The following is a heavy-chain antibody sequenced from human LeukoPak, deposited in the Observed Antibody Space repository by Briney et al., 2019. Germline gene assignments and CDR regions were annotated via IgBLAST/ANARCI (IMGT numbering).Heavy chain of an antibody. D-gene: IGHD2-21*02. J-gene: IGHJ4*02. CDR3: ARGPYCGGDCYSFFDY. CDR2: ISASGST. CDR1: GASLNSDGYY. V-gene: IGHV4-61*02. Sequence: SETLSLTCTVSGASLNSDGYYWSWIRQPAGKGLEWVGRISASGSTNYNPSLTSRVTISVDTSKDQFSLKLRSVTAADTAVYYCARGPYCGGDCYSFFDYWGQGTLVTVSS.